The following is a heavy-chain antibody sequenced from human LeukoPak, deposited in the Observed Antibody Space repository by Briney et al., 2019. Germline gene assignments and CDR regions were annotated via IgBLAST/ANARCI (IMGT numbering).Heavy chain of an antibody. CDR3: ASPAGKSAGTTFDY. J-gene: IGHJ4*02. V-gene: IGHV1-2*06. Sequence: GASVKVSCKASAYTFTGYYMHWVRQAPGQGLEWMGRINPNSGGTNYAQKFQGRVTMTRDTSISTAYMELSSLRSEDTAVYYCASPAGKSAGTTFDYWGQGTLVTVSS. CDR2: INPNSGGT. D-gene: IGHD1-7*01. CDR1: AYTFTGYY.